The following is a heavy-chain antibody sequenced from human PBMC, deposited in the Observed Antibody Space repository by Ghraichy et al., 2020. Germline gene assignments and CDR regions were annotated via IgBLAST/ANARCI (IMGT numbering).Heavy chain of an antibody. D-gene: IGHD5-24*01. CDR2: IVVGSGDT. Sequence: SVKVSCKSSGFTLTSSAVQWVRQARGQRLEWIGWIVVGSGDTKYAQKFQERVTMTRDMSSSTAYMELSSLTSEDTAVYFCAIELNLEYWGQGNLVTVSS. CDR3: AIELNLEY. CDR1: GFTLTSSA. V-gene: IGHV1-58*01. J-gene: IGHJ4*02.